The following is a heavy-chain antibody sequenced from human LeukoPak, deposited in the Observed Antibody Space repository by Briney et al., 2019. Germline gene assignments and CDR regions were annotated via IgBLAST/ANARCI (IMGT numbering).Heavy chain of an antibody. CDR3: ARDLGYCTNGVCHTRFDY. CDR2: IYSGGST. CDR1: GFTVSRNY. Sequence: GGYLRLSCAASGFTVSRNYMSWVRQAPGKGLEWVSVIYSGGSTYYADSVKGRFSISRDNTKGSLFLQLNSLRAEDTAVYYCARDLGYCTNGVCHTRFDYWGQGTLVAVSS. V-gene: IGHV3-53*01. D-gene: IGHD2-8*01. J-gene: IGHJ4*02.